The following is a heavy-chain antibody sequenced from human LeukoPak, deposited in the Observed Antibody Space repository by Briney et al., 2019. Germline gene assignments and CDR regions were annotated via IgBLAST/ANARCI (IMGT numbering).Heavy chain of an antibody. V-gene: IGHV3-30*02. CDR1: GFSFSYYG. D-gene: IGHD4-17*01. Sequence: GGSLRLSCAASGFSFSYYGIQWVRQTPGKGLEWVAFIRYDGSNKYYADSVKGRFTISRDNSKNTLYLQMNSLRAEDTAVYYCANPPTVTKIRFDSWGQGTLVTVSS. CDR2: IRYDGSNK. CDR3: ANPPTVTKIRFDS. J-gene: IGHJ5*01.